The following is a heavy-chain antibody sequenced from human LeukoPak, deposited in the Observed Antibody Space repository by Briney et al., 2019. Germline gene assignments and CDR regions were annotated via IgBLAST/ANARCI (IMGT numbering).Heavy chain of an antibody. J-gene: IGHJ4*02. CDR2: IIPIFGTA. Sequence: GASVKVSCKASGGTFSSYAISWVRQAPGQGLEWMGGIIPIFGTANYAQKFQGRVTITADKSTSTAYMELRSLRSDDTPVYYCARLDILTGYSLVPYDYWGQGTLVTVSS. CDR3: ARLDILTGYSLVPYDY. V-gene: IGHV1-69*06. D-gene: IGHD3-9*01. CDR1: GGTFSSYA.